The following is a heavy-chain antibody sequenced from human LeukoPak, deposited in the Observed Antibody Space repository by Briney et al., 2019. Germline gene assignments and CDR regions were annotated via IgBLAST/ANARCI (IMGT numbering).Heavy chain of an antibody. Sequence: GGSLRLSCAASGFTFSSYAMHWVRQAPGKGLEWVAVISYDGSNKYYADSVKGRFTISRDNSKNTLYLQMNSLRAEDTAVYYCARDLTYYYDSSGTWIYDYWGQGTLVTVSS. CDR2: ISYDGSNK. D-gene: IGHD3-22*01. J-gene: IGHJ4*02. CDR3: ARDLTYYYDSSGTWIYDY. V-gene: IGHV3-30-3*01. CDR1: GFTFSSYA.